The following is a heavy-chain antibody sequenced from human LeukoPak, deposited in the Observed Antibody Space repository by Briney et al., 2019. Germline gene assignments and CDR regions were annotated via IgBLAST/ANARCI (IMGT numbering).Heavy chain of an antibody. CDR3: ATGCASGRRNAYVHFHF. J-gene: IGHJ4*02. CDR1: GLTFSTYA. Sequence: GGSLRLSCEASGLTFSTYAMTWVRQAPGKGLEWVSAISSTTVATFYADSVKGRFTLSRDNSKSTLYLEMNSLRVEDTAVYFCATGCASGRRNAYVHFHFWAQGTLVRVFS. V-gene: IGHV3-23*01. D-gene: IGHD3-10*02. CDR2: ISSTTVAT.